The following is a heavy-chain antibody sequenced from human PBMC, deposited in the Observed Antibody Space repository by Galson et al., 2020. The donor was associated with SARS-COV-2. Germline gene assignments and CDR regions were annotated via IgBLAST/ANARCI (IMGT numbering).Heavy chain of an antibody. D-gene: IGHD1-26*01. CDR3: ARSYSGSYLSWFDP. CDR1: GFTFSSYA. CDR2: ISYDGSNK. J-gene: IGHJ5*02. Sequence: QLGESLKISCAASGFTFSSYAMHWVRQAPGKGLEWVAVISYDGSNKYYADSVKGRFTISRDNSKNTLYLQMNSLRAEDTAVYYCARSYSGSYLSWFDPWGQGTLVTVSS. V-gene: IGHV3-30*04.